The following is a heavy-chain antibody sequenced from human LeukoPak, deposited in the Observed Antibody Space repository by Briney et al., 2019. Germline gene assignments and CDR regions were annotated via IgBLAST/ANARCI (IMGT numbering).Heavy chain of an antibody. CDR3: AKGYSGFYYASFDF. Sequence: PGGSLRLSCAASGFTFSSYYMHWIRQAPGKGLVWVTRISADGSSTLYADSVKGRFTISRDNSKKTLYLQMNTLRAEDTAVYYCAKGYSGFYYASFDFWGQGTLVTVSS. CDR1: GFTFSSYY. V-gene: IGHV3-74*01. D-gene: IGHD1-26*01. CDR2: ISADGSST. J-gene: IGHJ4*02.